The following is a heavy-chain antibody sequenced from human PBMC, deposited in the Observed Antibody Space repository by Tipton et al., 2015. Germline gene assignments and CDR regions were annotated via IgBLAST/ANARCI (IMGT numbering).Heavy chain of an antibody. V-gene: IGHV4-38-2*01. CDR2: IFHRGDT. CDR3: ARRATGGYYFDY. D-gene: IGHD1-14*01. J-gene: IGHJ4*02. Sequence: PGLVKPSETLSLTCDVSGYSISSGYYWGWIRQPPGKGLEWIGSIFHRGDTNYNPSLKSRVTMSRDTSKNQFSLKLTSVTAADTAVYYCARRATGGYYFDYWGQGTLVTVSS. CDR1: GYSISSGYY.